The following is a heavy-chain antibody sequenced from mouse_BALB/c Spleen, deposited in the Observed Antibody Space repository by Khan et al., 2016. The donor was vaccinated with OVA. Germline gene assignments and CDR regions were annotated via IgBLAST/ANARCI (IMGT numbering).Heavy chain of an antibody. Sequence: QIQLVQSGPELKKPGETVKISCKASGYTFTNYGMNWMKQAPGKGLKWMGWINPYTGKPTYADDFKGRFAFPLETSATTAYWQINNLKNEDTATLFCARVGFNGTMDYWGQGTSVTGSS. V-gene: IGHV9-3-1*01. CDR3: ARVGFNGTMDY. CDR2: INPYTGKP. J-gene: IGHJ4*01. CDR1: GYTFTNYG.